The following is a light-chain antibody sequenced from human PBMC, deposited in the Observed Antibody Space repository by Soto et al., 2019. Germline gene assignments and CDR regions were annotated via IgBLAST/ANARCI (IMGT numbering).Light chain of an antibody. J-gene: IGLJ2*01. CDR2: LNSDGSH. V-gene: IGLV4-69*01. Sequence: QPVLTQSPSASASLGASVKLTCTLSSGHSSYAIAWHQQQPEKGPRYLMKLNSDGSHSKGDGIPDRFSGSSSGAERYLTISSRHSEDGAAYYCQTWGTAIVIFGGGTKLTVL. CDR3: QTWGTAIVI. CDR1: SGHSSYA.